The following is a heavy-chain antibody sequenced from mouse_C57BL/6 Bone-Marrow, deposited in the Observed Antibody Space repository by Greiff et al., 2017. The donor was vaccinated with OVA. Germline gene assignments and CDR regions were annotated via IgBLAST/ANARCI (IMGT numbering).Heavy chain of an antibody. CDR3: ASYLRTSDWDFDV. CDR1: GYTFTDYN. J-gene: IGHJ1*03. D-gene: IGHD1-3*01. CDR2: INPNNGGT. Sequence: VLLQQSGPELVKPGASVKISCKASGYTFTDYNMDWVKQSHGKSLEWIGDINPNNGGTIYNQKFKGKATLTVDTSSSTAYMELRSLTSEDTAVYYSASYLRTSDWDFDVWGTGTTVTVSA. V-gene: IGHV1-18*01.